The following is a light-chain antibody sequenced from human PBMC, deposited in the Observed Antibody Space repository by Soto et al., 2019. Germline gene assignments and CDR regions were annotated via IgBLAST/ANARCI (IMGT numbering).Light chain of an antibody. CDR3: QQYYSTPYT. Sequence: DIVMTQSPDSLAVSLGERATINCKSSQSVLYSSNNANYLAWYQQKPGQPPKLLIHWASARETGVPDRFSGSGSGTDFTLTISSLQTEDVAVHYCQQYYSTPYTFGQGTKLEIK. CDR1: QSVLYSSNNANY. J-gene: IGKJ2*01. V-gene: IGKV4-1*01. CDR2: WAS.